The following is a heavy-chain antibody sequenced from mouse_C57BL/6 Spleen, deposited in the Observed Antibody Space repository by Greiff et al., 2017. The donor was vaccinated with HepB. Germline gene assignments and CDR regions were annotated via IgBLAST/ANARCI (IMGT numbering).Heavy chain of an antibody. Sequence: VQLQQPGAELVRPGTSVKLSCKASGYTFTSYWMHWVKQRPGQCLEWIGVIDPSDSYTNYNQKFKGKATLTVDTSSSTAYMQLSSLTSEDSAVYYCARGDSSFAWFAYWGQGTLVTVSA. CDR2: IDPSDSYT. J-gene: IGHJ3*01. CDR3: ARGDSSFAWFAY. CDR1: GYTFTSYW. V-gene: IGHV1-59*01. D-gene: IGHD3-3*01.